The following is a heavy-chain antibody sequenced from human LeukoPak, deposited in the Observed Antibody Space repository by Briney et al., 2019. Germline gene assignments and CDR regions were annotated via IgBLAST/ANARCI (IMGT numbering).Heavy chain of an antibody. J-gene: IGHJ3*02. CDR2: ISGSGGST. D-gene: IGHD4-23*01. Sequence: GGSLRLSCAASGFTFSSYAMSWVRQAPGKGLEWVSAISGSGGSTYYADSVKGRFTISRDNSKNTLYLQMNSLRAEDTAVYCASRGVVTGAFDIWGQGTMVTVSS. CDR1: GFTFSSYA. CDR3: SRGVVTGAFDI. V-gene: IGHV3-23*01.